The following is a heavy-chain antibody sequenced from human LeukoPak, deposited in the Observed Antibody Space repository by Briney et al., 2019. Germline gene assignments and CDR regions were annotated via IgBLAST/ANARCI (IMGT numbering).Heavy chain of an antibody. CDR3: ARGVEPLAANTLAY. CDR1: GFTVITND. J-gene: IGHJ4*02. Sequence: GGSLRLSCAASGFTVITNDMTWVRQAPGKGLEWVSVLYSDGNTKYSASVQGRFTISRDNSKNTLYLEMNSPSPDDTAVYYCARGVEPLAANTLAYWGQGTLVTVSS. D-gene: IGHD1-14*01. V-gene: IGHV3-53*01. CDR2: LYSDGNT.